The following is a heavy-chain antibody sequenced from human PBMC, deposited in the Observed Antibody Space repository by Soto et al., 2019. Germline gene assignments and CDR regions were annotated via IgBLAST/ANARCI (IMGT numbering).Heavy chain of an antibody. CDR2: MHYTGFS. CDR3: AGLYPYESSGYHLNF. Sequence: PSETLSLTCSFSGDSVTSHYLTWIRQSPEKGLEWIGYMHYTGFSHYNPSLKSRLTISVDRSKNQFTLQLTSVTVADTAVYYCAGLYPYESSGYHLNFWGQGTLVTVSS. CDR1: GDSVTSHY. J-gene: IGHJ4*02. D-gene: IGHD3-22*01. V-gene: IGHV4-59*02.